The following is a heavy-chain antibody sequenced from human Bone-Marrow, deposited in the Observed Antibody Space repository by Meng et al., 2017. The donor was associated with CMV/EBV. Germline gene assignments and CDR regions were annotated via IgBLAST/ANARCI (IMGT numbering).Heavy chain of an antibody. Sequence: SVSGGSTRSGSYYWGWIRQPPGKGLEWIGSMYYSGSTYYNPSLKGRVTISLDMSKNQLSLKLSSVTAADTAVYYCARQGPQYHFDYWGPGSLVTVSS. CDR1: GGSTRSGSYY. V-gene: IGHV4-39*07. D-gene: IGHD4-11*01. J-gene: IGHJ4*02. CDR3: ARQGPQYHFDY. CDR2: MYYSGST.